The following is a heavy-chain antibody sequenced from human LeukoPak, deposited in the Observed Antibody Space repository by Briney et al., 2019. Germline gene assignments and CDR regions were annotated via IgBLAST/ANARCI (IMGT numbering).Heavy chain of an antibody. V-gene: IGHV3-30-3*01. Sequence: RGSLRLSCTASGFTFKSFAMHWVRQAPGKGLDWLAVISKDGTNKYCVDSVKGRFTISRDNSKNTVYLQMSSLRAEDTAVYYCAREDQQLPDYWGQGTLVTVSS. J-gene: IGHJ4*02. D-gene: IGHD6-13*01. CDR3: AREDQQLPDY. CDR2: ISKDGTNK. CDR1: GFTFKSFA.